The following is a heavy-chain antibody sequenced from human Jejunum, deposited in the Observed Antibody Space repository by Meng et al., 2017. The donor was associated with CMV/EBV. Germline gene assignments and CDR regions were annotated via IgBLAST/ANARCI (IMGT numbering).Heavy chain of an antibody. Sequence: QGQLQESGPGLVKPSETLSLTCTISGVAISHYYWTWIPQSPGKGLEWIGYVYSSGSTNYNPSLKSRITISLDASKNQFSLSLTSVTAADTAVYYCARSSGWMLNYWGQGTLVTVSS. D-gene: IGHD6-19*01. CDR2: VYSSGST. CDR1: GVAISHYY. J-gene: IGHJ4*02. CDR3: ARSSGWMLNY. V-gene: IGHV4-59*01.